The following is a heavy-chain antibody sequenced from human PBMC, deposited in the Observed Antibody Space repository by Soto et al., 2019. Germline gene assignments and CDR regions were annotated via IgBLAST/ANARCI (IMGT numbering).Heavy chain of an antibody. V-gene: IGHV3-33*01. J-gene: IGHJ3*02. CDR1: GLTFSHYG. CDR2: IWFDGSNK. D-gene: IGHD3-10*01. Sequence: PGGSLRLSCAASGLTFSHYGMHWVRQAPGRGLEWVAVIWFDGSNKFCADSVKGRFTISRDNSNNMLYLQMNSLRAEDTAVYYCAREVRDAFDIWGQGTVVTVSS. CDR3: AREVRDAFDI.